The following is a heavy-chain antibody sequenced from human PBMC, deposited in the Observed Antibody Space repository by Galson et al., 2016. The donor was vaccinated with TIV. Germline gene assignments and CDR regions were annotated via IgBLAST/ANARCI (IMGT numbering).Heavy chain of an antibody. Sequence: ETLSLTCTVSGGSISSYYWSWIQQPPGKGLEWIGYVYYTGSTNYNPSLESRVTISVDTSKSQFSLKLRSVSAADTAVYYCARQEGRRYDFVTGFYFSVFDIWGPGTTVTVPS. CDR1: GGSISSYY. CDR3: ARQEGRRYDFVTGFYFSVFDI. J-gene: IGHJ3*02. V-gene: IGHV4-59*08. D-gene: IGHD3-9*01. CDR2: VYYTGST.